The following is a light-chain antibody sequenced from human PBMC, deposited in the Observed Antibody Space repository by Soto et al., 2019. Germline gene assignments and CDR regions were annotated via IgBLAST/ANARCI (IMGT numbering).Light chain of an antibody. CDR1: QSVGSS. Sequence: EIVLTQSPATLSLSPGERGSLSCGASQSVGSSLAWYQQKPGQAPRLLIYDASNRATGIPARFSGSGSGTDFTLTISSLEPEDFAVYYCQQRSNWPRTFGQGTKVEIK. J-gene: IGKJ1*01. CDR3: QQRSNWPRT. V-gene: IGKV3-11*01. CDR2: DAS.